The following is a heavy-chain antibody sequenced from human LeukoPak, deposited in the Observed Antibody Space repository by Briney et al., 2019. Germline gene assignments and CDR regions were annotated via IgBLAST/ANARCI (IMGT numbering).Heavy chain of an antibody. J-gene: IGHJ4*02. D-gene: IGHD4/OR15-4a*01. CDR1: GFIFSSYS. CDR3: ARETEPLDYGDSTNLDY. CDR2: IGSKTGNI. Sequence: GGSLRLSCTASGFIFSSYSMNWVRQAPGKGLEWVSFIGSKTGNIYYGDSVKGRFTIPRDNAKNSLYLQMNSLRVEDTAVYYCARETEPLDYGDSTNLDYWGQGTLVTVSS. V-gene: IGHV3-21*06.